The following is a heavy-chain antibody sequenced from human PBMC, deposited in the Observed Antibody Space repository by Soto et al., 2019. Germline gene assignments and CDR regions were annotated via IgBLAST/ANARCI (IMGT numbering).Heavy chain of an antibody. Sequence: QLQLQESGSALVKPSETLSLTCIVSNGSISSRSSYWGCIRQTPGKGLEWIGSIYYIGNTYYNPSLKSRVTISIDTSKTQFSLKMNSVTAADTAVYFCGGQDYGAKGYYFENWGQGALVTVSS. CDR1: NGSISSRSSY. V-gene: IGHV4-39*01. J-gene: IGHJ4*02. CDR3: GGQDYGAKGYYFEN. CDR2: IYYIGNT. D-gene: IGHD4-17*01.